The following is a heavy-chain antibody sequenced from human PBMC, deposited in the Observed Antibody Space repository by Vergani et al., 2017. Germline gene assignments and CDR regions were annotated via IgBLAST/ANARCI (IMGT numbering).Heavy chain of an antibody. CDR3: ASCDYYDSSGYYFSYYYYYGMDV. CDR1: GGSISSGDYY. V-gene: IGHV4-30-4*08. J-gene: IGHJ6*02. CDR2: IHYSGST. D-gene: IGHD3-22*01. Sequence: QVQLQESGPGLVKPSQTLSLTCTVSGGSISSGDYYWSWIRQPPGKGPEWIGYIHYSGSTYYNPSLKSRVTISVDTSKNQFSLKLSSVTAADTAVYYCASCDYYDSSGYYFSYYYYYGMDVWGQGTTVTVSS.